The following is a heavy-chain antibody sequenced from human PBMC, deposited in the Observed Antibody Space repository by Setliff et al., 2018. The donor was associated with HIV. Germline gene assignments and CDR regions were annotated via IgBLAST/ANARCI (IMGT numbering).Heavy chain of an antibody. D-gene: IGHD3-9*01. CDR3: ARQTITLILRYFDYAFDI. J-gene: IGHJ3*02. CDR2: INNDETIT. V-gene: IGHV3-74*01. Sequence: GGSLRLSCGASGFTFSSYWMHWVRQVPGKGLMWVSQINNDETITNYADSVKGRFTISRDNAKNTLYLQMNSLRAEDTAVYYCARQTITLILRYFDYAFDIWGQGTMVTVSS. CDR1: GFTFSSYW.